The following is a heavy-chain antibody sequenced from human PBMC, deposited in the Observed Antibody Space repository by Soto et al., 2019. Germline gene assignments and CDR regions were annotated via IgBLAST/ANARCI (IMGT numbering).Heavy chain of an antibody. V-gene: IGHV4-59*02. CDR2: IHNSGAS. CDR1: GASVSGYY. J-gene: IGHJ5*02. CDR3: ARGPQWLRSDNWFDP. Sequence: QVQLQETGPGLVKPSETLSLTCSVSGASVSGYYWSWIRQTPGKGLEWIGNIHNSGASKYNPSLKCRVTISLDTSKNEFSLKIASVTAADTGVYYCARGPQWLRSDNWFDPWGQGSLVTVSS. D-gene: IGHD5-12*01.